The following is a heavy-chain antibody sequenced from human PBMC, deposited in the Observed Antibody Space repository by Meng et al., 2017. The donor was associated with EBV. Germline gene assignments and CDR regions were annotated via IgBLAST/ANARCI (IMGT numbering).Heavy chain of an antibody. Sequence: QLQLRESGPGQVKPSXXXXLXXXVSXDSISSFYYWGWIRQPPGRGLEWIGSVHYTGSTYYSPSLKSRVTVSVDTSKNQFSLRLTSVTAADTAVYYCARPFPSWQSPRLDPFGAWGQGTLVTVS. CDR2: VHYTGST. V-gene: IGHV4-39*01. D-gene: IGHD6-19*01. CDR3: ARPFPSWQSPRLDPFGA. CDR1: XDSISSFYY. J-gene: IGHJ5*02.